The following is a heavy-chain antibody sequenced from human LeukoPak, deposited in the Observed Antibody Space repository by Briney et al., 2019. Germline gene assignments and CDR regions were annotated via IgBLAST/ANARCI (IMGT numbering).Heavy chain of an antibody. CDR1: GYTFTSYA. J-gene: IGHJ4*02. Sequence: GASVKASCKASGYTFTSYAMNWVRQAPGQGLEWMGWINTNTGNPTYAQGFTGRFVFSLDTSVSTAYLQISSLKAEDTAVYYCAISLSKLSGYSYGSYFDYWGQGTLVTVSS. V-gene: IGHV7-4-1*02. CDR3: AISLSKLSGYSYGSYFDY. CDR2: INTNTGNP. D-gene: IGHD5-18*01.